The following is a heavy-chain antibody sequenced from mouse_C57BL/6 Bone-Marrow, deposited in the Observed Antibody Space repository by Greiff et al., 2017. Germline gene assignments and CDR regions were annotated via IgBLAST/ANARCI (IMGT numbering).Heavy chain of an antibody. D-gene: IGHD1-1*01. Sequence: QVQLQQSGAELVRPGPSVKMSCKASGYTFTNYWIGWAKQRPGHGLEWIGDIYPGGGYTNYNEKFKGTATLTADKSSSTAYMQFSSLTSEDSAIYYCARLLLPENYYAMDYWGQGTSVTVSS. V-gene: IGHV1-63*01. J-gene: IGHJ4*01. CDR2: IYPGGGYT. CDR1: GYTFTNYW. CDR3: ARLLLPENYYAMDY.